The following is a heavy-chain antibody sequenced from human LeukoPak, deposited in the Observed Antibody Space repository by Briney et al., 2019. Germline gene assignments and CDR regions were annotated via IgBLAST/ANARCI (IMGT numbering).Heavy chain of an antibody. CDR2: INHSGST. J-gene: IGHJ4*02. CDR3: ARYGNWPLYYFDY. D-gene: IGHD2/OR15-2a*01. V-gene: IGHV4-39*07. CDR1: GGSISSSSYY. Sequence: SETLSLTCTVSGGSISSSSYYWGWIRQPPGKGLEWIGEINHSGSTNYNPSLRSRVTISVDTSKNQFSLKLSSVTAADTAVYYCARYGNWPLYYFDYWGQGTLVTVSS.